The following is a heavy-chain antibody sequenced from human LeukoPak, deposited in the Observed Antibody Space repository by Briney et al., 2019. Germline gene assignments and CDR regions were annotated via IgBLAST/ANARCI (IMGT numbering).Heavy chain of an antibody. CDR1: GFTFSSYE. D-gene: IGHD3-10*01. J-gene: IGHJ6*03. Sequence: GGSLRLSCAASGFTFSSYEMNWGRQAPGKGLEWVAVISYDGSNKYYADSVKGRFTISRDNSKNTLYLQMNSLRAEDTAVYYCAIRQLWFGELPSSYYMDVWGKGTTVTVSS. CDR2: ISYDGSNK. CDR3: AIRQLWFGELPSSYYMDV. V-gene: IGHV3-30*04.